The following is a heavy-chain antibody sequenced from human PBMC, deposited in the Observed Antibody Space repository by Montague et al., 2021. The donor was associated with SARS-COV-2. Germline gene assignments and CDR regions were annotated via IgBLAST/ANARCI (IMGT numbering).Heavy chain of an antibody. CDR3: ARVFPRWLQFDPYFDY. V-gene: IGHV4-61*02. CDR2: IYTSGST. J-gene: IGHJ4*02. CDR1: GGSISSGSYY. Sequence: TLSLTCTVSGGSISSGSYYWSWIRQPAGKGLGWIGRIYTSGSTNYNPSLKSRVTVSVDTSKNQFSLKLSSVTAADTAVYYCARVFPRWLQFDPYFDYWGQGTLVTVSS. D-gene: IGHD5-24*01.